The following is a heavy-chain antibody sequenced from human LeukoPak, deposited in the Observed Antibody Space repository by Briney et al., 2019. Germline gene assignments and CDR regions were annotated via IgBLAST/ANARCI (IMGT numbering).Heavy chain of an antibody. J-gene: IGHJ4*02. D-gene: IGHD3-3*01. Sequence: ASVKVSCKASGGTFSSYAISWVRQAPGQGLEWMGGIIPIFGTANYAQKFQGRVTITADEPTSTAYMELSSLRSEDTAVYYCASGYYDFWSGYTLSSYFDYWGQGTLVTVSS. CDR2: IIPIFGTA. CDR3: ASGYYDFWSGYTLSSYFDY. V-gene: IGHV1-69*13. CDR1: GGTFSSYA.